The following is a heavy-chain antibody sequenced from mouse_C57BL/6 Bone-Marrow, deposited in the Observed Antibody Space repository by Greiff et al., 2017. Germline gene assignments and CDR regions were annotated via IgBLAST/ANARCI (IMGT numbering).Heavy chain of an antibody. J-gene: IGHJ2*01. CDR2: IHPNSGST. CDR1: GYTFTSYW. Sequence: VQLQQPGAELVKPGASVKLSCKASGYTFTSYWMHWVKQRPGQGLEWIGMIHPNSGSTNYNEKFKSKATLTVDKSSSTAYMQLSSLTAEDSAVYYCAGDIYYGNFFDYWGQGTTLTVSS. V-gene: IGHV1-64*01. CDR3: AGDIYYGNFFDY. D-gene: IGHD2-1*01.